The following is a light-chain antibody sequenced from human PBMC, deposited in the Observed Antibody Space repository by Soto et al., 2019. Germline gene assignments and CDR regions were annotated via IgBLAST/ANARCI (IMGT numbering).Light chain of an antibody. V-gene: IGLV2-14*01. CDR1: SSDVGGYNY. CDR3: SSYTRSSAHV. Sequence: QSALTQPASVSGSPGQSITISCTGTSSDVGGYNYVSWYQQHPGKAPKLMIYDVSNRPSGVSNRFSGSKSGNTASLTSSGLLAEDEADYYCSSYTRSSAHVFGTGSKVT. CDR2: DVS. J-gene: IGLJ1*01.